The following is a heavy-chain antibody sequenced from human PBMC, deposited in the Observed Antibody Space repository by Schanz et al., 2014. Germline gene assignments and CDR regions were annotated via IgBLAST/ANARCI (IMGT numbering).Heavy chain of an antibody. J-gene: IGHJ4*02. V-gene: IGHV3-23*04. Sequence: EVQLVESGGGLVQPGGSLRLSCETSGFTFSNHAMSWVRQAPGKGLEWVSEISGRGGRTYYADSVKGRFTISRDNSKNTLYLQMNSLRAEDTAVYYCAKDCPSDYGDHCFDFWGQGTLVTVSS. CDR1: GFTFSNHA. D-gene: IGHD4-17*01. CDR2: ISGRGGRT. CDR3: AKDCPSDYGDHCFDF.